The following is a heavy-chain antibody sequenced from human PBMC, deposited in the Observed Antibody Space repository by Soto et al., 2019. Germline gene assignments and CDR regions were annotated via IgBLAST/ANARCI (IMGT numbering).Heavy chain of an antibody. D-gene: IGHD6-19*01. Sequence: GGSLRLSCAASGFTFDDYAMHWVRQAPGKGLEWVSGISWNSGSIGYADSVKGRFTISRDNAKNSLYLQMNSLGAEDTALYYCAKDWRDSSGWYQKNYFDYWGQGTLVTVSS. J-gene: IGHJ4*02. V-gene: IGHV3-9*01. CDR3: AKDWRDSSGWYQKNYFDY. CDR1: GFTFDDYA. CDR2: ISWNSGSI.